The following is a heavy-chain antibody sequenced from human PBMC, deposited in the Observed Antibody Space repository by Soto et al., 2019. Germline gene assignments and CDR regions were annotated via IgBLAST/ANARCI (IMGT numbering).Heavy chain of an antibody. CDR2: IYYSGST. J-gene: IGHJ3*02. V-gene: IGHV4-31*03. CDR3: ARGRTRGSGSHGEGAFDI. CDR1: GGSISSGGYY. D-gene: IGHD3-10*01. Sequence: QVQLQESGPGLVKPSQTLSLTCTVSGGSISSGGYYWSWIRQHPGKGLEWIGYIYYSGSTYYNPSLKSRVTVSVETSKNQFSLKLSSVTAADTAVYYCARGRTRGSGSHGEGAFDIWGQGTMVTVSS.